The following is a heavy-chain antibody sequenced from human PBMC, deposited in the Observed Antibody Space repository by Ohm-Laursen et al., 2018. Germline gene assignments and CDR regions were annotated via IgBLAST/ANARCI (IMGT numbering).Heavy chain of an antibody. D-gene: IGHD3-22*01. J-gene: IGHJ4*02. CDR3: TTDPHYEADY. V-gene: IGHV3-15*01. Sequence: SLRLSCAASGFTFSISGMTWVRQAPGKGLEWVGRIKSKTDGGTTDYAAPVKGRFTISRDDSKNTLYLQMNSLKTEDTAVYYCTTDPHYEADYWGQGTLVTVSS. CDR1: GFTFSISG. CDR2: IKSKTDGGTT.